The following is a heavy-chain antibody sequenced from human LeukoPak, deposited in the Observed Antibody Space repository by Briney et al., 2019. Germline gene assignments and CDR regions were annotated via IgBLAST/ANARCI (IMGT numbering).Heavy chain of an antibody. Sequence: PSETLSLTCTVSGGSISSGDYYWSWIRQPPGKGLEWIGYIYYSGSTYYNPSLKSRVTISVDTSKNQFSLKLSSVTAADTAVYYCARDNIGYSGYEGPFGYYYGMDVWGQGTTVTVSS. CDR1: GGSISSGDYY. V-gene: IGHV4-30-4*01. CDR2: IYYSGST. CDR3: ARDNIGYSGYEGPFGYYYGMDV. J-gene: IGHJ6*02. D-gene: IGHD5-12*01.